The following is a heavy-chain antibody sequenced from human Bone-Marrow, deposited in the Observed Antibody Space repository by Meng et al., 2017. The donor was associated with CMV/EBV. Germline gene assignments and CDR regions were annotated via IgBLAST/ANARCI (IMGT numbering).Heavy chain of an antibody. D-gene: IGHD2-8*01. CDR2: ISSSSTI. CDR1: GFSFSDYY. J-gene: IGHJ4*02. CDR3: ARDPRGVRRHLHDY. V-gene: IGHV3-69-1*01. Sequence: GESLKISCAASGFSFSDYYMNWVRQAPGKGLEWVSSISSSSTIYYADSVKGRFTISRDNAKNSLYLQMNSLRAEDTAVYYCARDPRGVRRHLHDYWGQGTRVTVSS.